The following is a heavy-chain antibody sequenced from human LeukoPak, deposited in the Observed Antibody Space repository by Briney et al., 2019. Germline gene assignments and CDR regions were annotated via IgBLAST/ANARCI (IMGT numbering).Heavy chain of an antibody. CDR2: IRSKAYGGTT. Sequence: GGSLRLSCTASGFTFGDYAMSWVRQAPGKGLEWVGFIRSKAYGGTTEYAAAVKGRFTISRDDSKSIAYLQMNSLKTEDTAVYYCTGVEPFVPIVGVDHFVEPFDYWGQGTLVTVSS. J-gene: IGHJ4*02. CDR3: TGVEPFVPIVGVDHFVEPFDY. D-gene: IGHD1-26*01. CDR1: GFTFGDYA. V-gene: IGHV3-49*04.